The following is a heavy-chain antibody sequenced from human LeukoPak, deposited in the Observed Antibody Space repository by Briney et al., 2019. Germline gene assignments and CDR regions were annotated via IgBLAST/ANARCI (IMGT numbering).Heavy chain of an antibody. V-gene: IGHV3-23*01. J-gene: IGHJ4*02. CDR1: GFTFRSYV. CDR3: ANEGGTMLRGDLDY. Sequence: GGSLRLSCAASGFTFRSYVGTWVRQAPGKGLEWVSAISGSGGSTYYADSVKGRFTISRDNSKNTLYLQMNSLRAEDTAVYYCANEGGTMLRGDLDYWGQGTLVTVSS. CDR2: ISGSGGST. D-gene: IGHD3-10*01.